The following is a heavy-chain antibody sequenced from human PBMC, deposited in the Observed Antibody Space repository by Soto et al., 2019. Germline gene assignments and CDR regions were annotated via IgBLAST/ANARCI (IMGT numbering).Heavy chain of an antibody. J-gene: IGHJ6*02. CDR3: ARDSVRVGGYYYYYGMDV. CDR1: GYTFTSYG. CDR2: ISAYNGNT. V-gene: IGHV1-18*04. Sequence: GASVKVSCKASGYTFTSYGISWVRQAPGQGLEWMGWISAYNGNTNYAQKLQGRVTMTTDTSTSTAYMELRSLRSDDTAVYYGARDSVRVGGYYYYYGMDVWGQGTPVTVS. D-gene: IGHD1-1*01.